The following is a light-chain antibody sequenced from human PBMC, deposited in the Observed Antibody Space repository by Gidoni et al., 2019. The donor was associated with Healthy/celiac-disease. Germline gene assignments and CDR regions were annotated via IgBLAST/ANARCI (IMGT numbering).Light chain of an antibody. CDR1: KLGDKY. Sequence: SYELTQPPPVSVSPGQTASITCSGDKLGDKYACWYQQKPGQSPVLVIYQDSKRPSGIPERFSGSNSGNTATLTISGTQAMDEADYYCQAWDSSTDVVFGGGTKLTV. CDR3: QAWDSSTDVV. CDR2: QDS. V-gene: IGLV3-1*01. J-gene: IGLJ2*01.